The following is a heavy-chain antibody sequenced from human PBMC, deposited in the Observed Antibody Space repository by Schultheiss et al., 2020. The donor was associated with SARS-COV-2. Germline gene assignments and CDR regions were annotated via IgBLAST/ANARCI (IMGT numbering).Heavy chain of an antibody. CDR1: GFTVSSNY. J-gene: IGHJ4*02. CDR2: ISGSGGST. CDR3: VKDRNCIDGVCSGDFDY. V-gene: IGHV3-53*05. Sequence: GGSLRLSCAASGFTVSSNYMSWVRQAPGKGLEWVSAISGSGGSTYYADSVRGRFTISRDNSKNTLYLQMTSLRPEDTAVYYCVKDRNCIDGVCSGDFDYWGQGTLVTVSS. D-gene: IGHD2-8*01.